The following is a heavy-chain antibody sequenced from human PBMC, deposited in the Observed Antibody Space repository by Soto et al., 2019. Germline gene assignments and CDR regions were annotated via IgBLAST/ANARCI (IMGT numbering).Heavy chain of an antibody. CDR3: ARDQSPGSYGPGPSNDAFDI. D-gene: IGHD5-18*01. CDR1: GGTFSSYA. V-gene: IGHV1-69*13. Sequence: GASVKVSCKASGGTFSSYAISWVRQAPGQGLEWMGGIIPIFGTANYAQKFQGRVTITADESTSTAYMELSSLRSEDTAVYYCARDQSPGSYGPGPSNDAFDIWGQGTMVTVSS. CDR2: IIPIFGTA. J-gene: IGHJ3*02.